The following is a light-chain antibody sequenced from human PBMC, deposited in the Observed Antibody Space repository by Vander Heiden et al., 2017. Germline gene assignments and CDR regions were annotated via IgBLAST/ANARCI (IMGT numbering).Light chain of an antibody. V-gene: IGKV1-13*02. CDR3: QQFNSYPHT. J-gene: IGKJ4*01. CDR1: QGINSA. Sequence: AIQLTQPPSSLSASVGDSVTITCRASQGINSALAWYQQKPGKAPNLLIYDASSLESGVPSRFSGSGSGTDFTLTISSLQPEDFAIYYCQQFNSYPHTFGGGTKVEIK. CDR2: DAS.